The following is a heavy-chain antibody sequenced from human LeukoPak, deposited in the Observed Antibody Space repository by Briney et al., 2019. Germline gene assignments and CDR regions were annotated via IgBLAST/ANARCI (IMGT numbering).Heavy chain of an antibody. J-gene: IGHJ4*02. CDR3: ARRADYYDSSAYYY. Sequence: ASVKVSCKASGYTFSSYDINWVRQATGQGPEWMGWMNPNSGNTGNAQKFQGRVTMTRNTSISTGYLELSSLRSEDTAVYFCARRADYYDSSAYYYWGQGTLVTVAS. D-gene: IGHD3-22*01. CDR2: MNPNSGNT. CDR1: GYTFSSYD. V-gene: IGHV1-8*01.